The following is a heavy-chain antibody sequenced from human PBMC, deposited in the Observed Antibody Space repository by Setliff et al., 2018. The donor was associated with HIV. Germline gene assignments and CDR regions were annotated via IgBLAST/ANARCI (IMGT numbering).Heavy chain of an antibody. V-gene: IGHV4-59*08. CDR3: ARHSPSDY. CDR2: IYNSAST. J-gene: IGHJ4*02. Sequence: SETLSLTCTVSGDSISTDYWTWIRQPPGKGLEWIGYIYNSASTSYNPSLKSRVTISVDTSKNQFSRKLSSVTAADTAVYYCARHSPSDYWGQGTLVTVSS. CDR1: GDSISTDY.